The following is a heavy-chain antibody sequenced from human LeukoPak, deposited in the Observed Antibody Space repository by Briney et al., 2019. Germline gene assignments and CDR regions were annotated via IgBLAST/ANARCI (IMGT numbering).Heavy chain of an antibody. CDR3: ARRGRATRN. J-gene: IGHJ4*02. D-gene: IGHD1-26*01. Sequence: PSETLSLTCTVSGGSISSSSYYWGWIRQPPGKGLEWIGEINHSGSTNYNPSLKSRVTISVDTSKNQFSLKLSSVTAADTAVYYCARRGRATRNWGQGTLVTVSS. CDR2: INHSGST. CDR1: GGSISSSSYY. V-gene: IGHV4-39*07.